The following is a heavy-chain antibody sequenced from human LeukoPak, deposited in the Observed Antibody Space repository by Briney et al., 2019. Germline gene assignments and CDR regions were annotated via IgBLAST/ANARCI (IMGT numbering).Heavy chain of an antibody. CDR1: GFTFSSYA. CDR2: ISGSGGST. J-gene: IGHJ4*02. Sequence: GGSLRLSWAASGFTFSSYAMSWVRQAPAKGLEWVSSISGSGGSTYYADSGKGRFTISRDNSKTTLYLQMNSLRAEDTAVYYCEKDDGYCRSTRCYSIDYCRQGTLVTVSS. CDR3: EKDDGYCRSTRCYSIDY. D-gene: IGHD2-2*03. V-gene: IGHV3-23*01.